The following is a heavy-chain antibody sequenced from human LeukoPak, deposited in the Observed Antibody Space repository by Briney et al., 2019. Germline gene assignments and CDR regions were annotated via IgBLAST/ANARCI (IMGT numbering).Heavy chain of an antibody. V-gene: IGHV3-30-3*01. CDR2: ISYDGSNK. CDR3: ASLGQGSRGVAFDI. D-gene: IGHD2-8*01. J-gene: IGHJ3*02. CDR1: GFTFSSYA. Sequence: GRSLRLSCAASGFTFSSYAMHWVRQAPGKGLEWVAVISYDGSNKYYTDSVKGRFTISRDNSKNTLYLQMNSLRAEDTAVYYCASLGQGSRGVAFDIWGQGTMVTVSS.